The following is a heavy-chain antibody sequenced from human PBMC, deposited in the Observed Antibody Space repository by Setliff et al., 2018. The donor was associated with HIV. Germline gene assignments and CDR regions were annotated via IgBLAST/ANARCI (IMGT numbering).Heavy chain of an antibody. J-gene: IGHJ4*02. D-gene: IGHD4-4*01. CDR1: GYIFTSYP. CDR2: INSGTVNT. Sequence: ASVKVSCKASGYIFTSYPLHWVRQAPGERLEWMGWINSGTVNTKYAEKFQGRVAITRDTSATTAYMELSSLTSEDTAVYYCARSRNLDYWGQGTLVTVSS. V-gene: IGHV1-3*01. CDR3: ARSRNLDY.